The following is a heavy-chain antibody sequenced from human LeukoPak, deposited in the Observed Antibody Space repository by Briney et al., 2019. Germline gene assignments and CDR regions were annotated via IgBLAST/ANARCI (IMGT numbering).Heavy chain of an antibody. V-gene: IGHV3-21*01. D-gene: IGHD1-14*01. CDR2: ISSSSSYI. Sequence: GGSLRLSCAASGFTFSSYSMNWVRQAPGKGLEWVSSISSSSSYIYYADSVKGRFTISRDNAKNSLYLQMNSLRAGDTAVYYCARAEGDKYDYWGQGTLVTVSS. J-gene: IGHJ4*02. CDR1: GFTFSSYS. CDR3: ARAEGDKYDY.